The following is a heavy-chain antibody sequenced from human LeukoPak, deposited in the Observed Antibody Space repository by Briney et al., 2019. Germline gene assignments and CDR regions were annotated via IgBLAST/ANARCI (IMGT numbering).Heavy chain of an antibody. V-gene: IGHV1-18*01. Sequence: ASVKVSCKASGYTFSNYGITWVRQVPGQGLEWMGWISAYNTNSNYAQKFQGRVALTTDTSTSTAYMELRRLRSDDTAVYYCARDPVVRGVYDGLDIWGQGTMVTVSS. CDR1: GYTFSNYG. CDR3: ARDPVVRGVYDGLDI. J-gene: IGHJ3*02. CDR2: ISAYNTNS. D-gene: IGHD3-10*01.